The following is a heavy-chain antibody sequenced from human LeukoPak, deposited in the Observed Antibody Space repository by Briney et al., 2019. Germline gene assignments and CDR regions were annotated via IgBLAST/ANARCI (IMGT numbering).Heavy chain of an antibody. Sequence: PSETLSLTCAVYGGSFSGYYWSWIRQPPGKGLEWIGEINHSGSTNYNPSLKSRVTMSVDTSKDQFSLKLSSVTAADTAVYFCARKRYSSTSYIEGWFDSWGQGTLVTVSS. V-gene: IGHV4-34*01. CDR1: GGSFSGYY. CDR3: ARKRYSSTSYIEGWFDS. D-gene: IGHD6-13*01. CDR2: INHSGST. J-gene: IGHJ5*01.